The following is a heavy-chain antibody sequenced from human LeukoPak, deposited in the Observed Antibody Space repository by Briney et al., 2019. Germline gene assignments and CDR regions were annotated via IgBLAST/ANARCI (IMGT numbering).Heavy chain of an antibody. V-gene: IGHV3-21*01. CDR1: GFTFSSHD. J-gene: IGHJ6*02. D-gene: IGHD6-13*01. Sequence: GGSLRLSCAASGFTFSSHDMSWVRQAPGKGLEWVSSISSSSSYIYYADSVKGRFTISRDNAKNSLYLQMNSLRAEDTAVYYCARISIAAAGTDQNYYYYGMDVWGQGTTVTVSS. CDR3: ARISIAAAGTDQNYYYYGMDV. CDR2: ISSSSSYI.